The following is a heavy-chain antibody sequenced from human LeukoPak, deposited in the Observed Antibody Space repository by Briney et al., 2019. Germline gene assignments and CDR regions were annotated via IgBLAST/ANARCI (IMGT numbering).Heavy chain of an antibody. CDR1: GGSISSYY. CDR2: IYYSGST. CDR3: ARSLRWMNLYTPYYMDV. Sequence: PSETLSLTCTVSGGSISSYYWSWIRQPPGKGLEWIGYIYYSGSTNYNPSLKSRVTISVDTSKNQFSLKLSSVTAADTAVYYCARSLRWMNLYTPYYMDVRGKGTTVTVSS. V-gene: IGHV4-59*01. J-gene: IGHJ6*03. D-gene: IGHD2-15*01.